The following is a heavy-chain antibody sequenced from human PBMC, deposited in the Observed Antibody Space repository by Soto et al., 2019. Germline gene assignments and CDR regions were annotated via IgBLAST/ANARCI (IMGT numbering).Heavy chain of an antibody. Sequence: GGSLRLSCAASGFTFSSYSMNWVRQAPGKGLEWVSSISSSSSYIYYADSVKGRFTISRDNAKNSLYLQMNSLRAEDTAVYYCARDLLDPRMYDIFIASEPGMDVWGQGTTVTVSS. D-gene: IGHD3-9*01. J-gene: IGHJ6*02. V-gene: IGHV3-21*01. CDR2: ISSSSSYI. CDR3: ARDLLDPRMYDIFIASEPGMDV. CDR1: GFTFSSYS.